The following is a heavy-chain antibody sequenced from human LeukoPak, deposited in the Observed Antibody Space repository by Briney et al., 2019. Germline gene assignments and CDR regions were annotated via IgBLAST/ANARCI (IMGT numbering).Heavy chain of an antibody. V-gene: IGHV1-2*02. CDR3: ARANNYVWVNYFDY. Sequence: AASVKVSCKASGYTFTGYYMHWVRQAPGQGLEWMGWINPNSGGTNYAQKFQGRVTMTRDMSTSTVYMELSSLRSEDTAVYYCARANNYVWVNYFDYWGQGTLVTVSS. J-gene: IGHJ4*02. CDR1: GYTFTGYY. CDR2: INPNSGGT. D-gene: IGHD3-16*01.